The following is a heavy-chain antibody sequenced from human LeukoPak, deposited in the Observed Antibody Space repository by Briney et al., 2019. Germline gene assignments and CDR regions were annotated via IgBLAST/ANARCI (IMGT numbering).Heavy chain of an antibody. D-gene: IGHD2-8*01. Sequence: GGSLRLSCEVSGFTFTNYWMHWVRQVPGKGLVWVSRLNGDASSTDYADSVKGRFTISRDNAKNSLDLQMTSLRAEDTAIYYCGSLHNGALWGQGTLVTVSS. CDR1: GFTFTNYW. CDR3: GSLHNGAL. V-gene: IGHV3-74*01. J-gene: IGHJ1*01. CDR2: LNGDASST.